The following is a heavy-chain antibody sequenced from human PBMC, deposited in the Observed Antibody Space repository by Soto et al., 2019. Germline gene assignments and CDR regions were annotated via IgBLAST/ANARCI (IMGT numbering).Heavy chain of an antibody. J-gene: IGHJ6*02. CDR1: GYTFTSYY. CDR2: INPSGGST. D-gene: IGHD3-10*01. V-gene: IGHV1-46*01. Sequence: ASVKVSCKASGYTFTSYYMHWVRQAPGQGLEWMGIINPSGGSTSYAQKFQGRVTMTRDTSTSTVYMELSSLRSEDTAVYYCARDIFYGSGSRPTYYYYYYGMDVWGQGTTVTAP. CDR3: ARDIFYGSGSRPTYYYYYYGMDV.